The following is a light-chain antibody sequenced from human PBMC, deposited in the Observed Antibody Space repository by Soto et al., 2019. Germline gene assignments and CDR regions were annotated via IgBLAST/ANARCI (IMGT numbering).Light chain of an antibody. CDR2: KAS. J-gene: IGKJ1*01. CDR3: QQYNDNWT. V-gene: IGKV1-5*03. CDR1: QGISSW. Sequence: DIQMTQSPSTLSASVGDRVTITCRASQGISSWLAWYQQKPGQAPKLLIYKASTLQSGVPSRFSGSGSGTEYTLAISSLQPDDSETYYCQQYNDNWTFGQGTKVEIK.